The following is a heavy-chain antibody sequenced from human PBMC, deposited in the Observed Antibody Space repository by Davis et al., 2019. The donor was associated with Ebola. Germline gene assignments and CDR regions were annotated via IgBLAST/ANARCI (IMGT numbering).Heavy chain of an antibody. Sequence: GGSLRLSCAASGFTFSNAWMNWVRQAPGKGLEWVGRIKSKANSYATAYAASVKGRFTISRDDSKNTAYLQMNSLKTEDTAVYYCSRSGPDNWGQGTLVTVSS. CDR1: GFTFSNAW. J-gene: IGHJ4*02. CDR3: SRSGPDN. CDR2: IKSKANSYAT. V-gene: IGHV3-73*01. D-gene: IGHD1-26*01.